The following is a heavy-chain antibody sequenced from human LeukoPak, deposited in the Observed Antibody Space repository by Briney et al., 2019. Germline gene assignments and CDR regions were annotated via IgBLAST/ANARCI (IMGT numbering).Heavy chain of an antibody. CDR1: GGTFSSYA. D-gene: IGHD2-15*01. CDR3: ARGGSGGSCYEY. V-gene: IGHV1-69*13. J-gene: IGHJ4*02. CDR2: IIPTFGTA. Sequence: ASVKVSCKASGGTFSSYAISWVRQAPGQGLEWMRGIIPTFGTANYAQKFQGRVTITADESTSTAYMELSSLRSEDTAVYYCARGGSGGSCYEYWGQGTLVTVSS.